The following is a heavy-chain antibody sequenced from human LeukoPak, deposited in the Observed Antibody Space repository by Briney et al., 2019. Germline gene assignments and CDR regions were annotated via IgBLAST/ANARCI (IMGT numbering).Heavy chain of an antibody. V-gene: IGHV4-4*07. J-gene: IGHJ4*02. CDR2: IYTSGST. CDR1: GGSISSYY. CDR3: ARERYCGGDCHTLDY. D-gene: IGHD2-21*02. Sequence: SETLSLTCTVSGGSISSYYWSWIRQPAGKGLEWIGRIYTSGSTNYNPSLKSRVTMSVDTSKNQFSLKLSSVTAADTAVYYCARERYCGGDCHTLDYWGQGTLVTVSS.